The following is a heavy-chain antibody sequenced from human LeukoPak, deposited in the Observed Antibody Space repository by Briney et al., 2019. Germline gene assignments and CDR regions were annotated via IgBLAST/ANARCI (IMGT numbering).Heavy chain of an antibody. Sequence: GGSLRLSCAAAGFTVSNNFMSWVRQAPGKGLGWVSVIYSGGSTYYADSVKGRFTISRDNSKNTLYLQMHSLRAEDTAVYYCARDSPQNTVIDYWGQGTLVTVSS. CDR1: GFTVSNNF. J-gene: IGHJ4*02. D-gene: IGHD2/OR15-2a*01. CDR2: IYSGGST. V-gene: IGHV3-66*01. CDR3: ARDSPQNTVIDY.